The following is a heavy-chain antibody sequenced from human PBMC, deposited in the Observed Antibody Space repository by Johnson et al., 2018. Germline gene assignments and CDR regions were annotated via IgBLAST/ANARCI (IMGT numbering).Heavy chain of an antibody. CDR1: GFTFSSYD. CDR3: AKGAGSYFLDAFDI. J-gene: IGHJ3*02. Sequence: VQLVQSGGGLVQPGGSLRLSCAASGFTFSSYDMHWVRQATGKGLEWVSAIGTAGDTYYPGSVKGRFTISRENAKNSLYLQMNSLRAGDTAVYYCAKGAGSYFLDAFDIWGQGTMVTVSS. V-gene: IGHV3-13*01. CDR2: IGTAGDT. D-gene: IGHD1-26*01.